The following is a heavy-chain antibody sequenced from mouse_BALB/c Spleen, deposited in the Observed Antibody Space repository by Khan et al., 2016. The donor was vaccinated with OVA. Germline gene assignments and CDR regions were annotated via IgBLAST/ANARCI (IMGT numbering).Heavy chain of an antibody. D-gene: IGHD1-1*01. V-gene: IGHV3-2*02. CDR2: ISYSGST. CDR1: GYSITSNYA. CDR3: ARWNYYGYAMDY. Sequence: EVQLQESGPGLVKPSQSLSLTCTVTGYSITSNYAWNWIRQFPGNKLEWRGYISYSGSTNYNPSLKSRISITRDTSTNQSSLQLNSVTTEDTATYYCARWNYYGYAMDYWGQGTSITVSS. J-gene: IGHJ4*01.